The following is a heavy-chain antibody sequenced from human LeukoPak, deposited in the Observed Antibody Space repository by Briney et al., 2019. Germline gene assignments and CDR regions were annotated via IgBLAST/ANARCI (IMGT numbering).Heavy chain of an antibody. V-gene: IGHV3-21*01. D-gene: IGHD3-22*01. CDR2: ISSSSSYI. CDR1: GFTFNTYS. J-gene: IGHJ4*02. Sequence: GGSLRLSCAASGFTFNTYSMNWVRQAPGKGLEWVSSISSSSSYIYYADSVKGRFTISRDNAKNSLYLQMNSLRAEDTAVYYCARLDYYDSSGYYLGYFDYWGQGTLVTVSS. CDR3: ARLDYYDSSGYYLGYFDY.